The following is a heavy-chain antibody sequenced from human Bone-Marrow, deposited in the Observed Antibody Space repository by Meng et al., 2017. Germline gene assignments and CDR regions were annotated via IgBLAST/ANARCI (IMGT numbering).Heavy chain of an antibody. D-gene: IGHD4-11*01. CDR2: INHSRST. J-gene: IGHJ4*02. CDR3: ARGPTTMAHDFDY. CDR1: GGSFSDYY. V-gene: IGHV4-34*02. Sequence: QGQRQGSGQGLLKPSETLSLTCSGSGGSFSDYYWSWIRQPPGKGLEWIGEINHSRSTNYNPSLEGRATISVDTSQNNLSLRLSSVTAADSAVYYCARGPTTMAHDFDYWGQGTLVTVSS.